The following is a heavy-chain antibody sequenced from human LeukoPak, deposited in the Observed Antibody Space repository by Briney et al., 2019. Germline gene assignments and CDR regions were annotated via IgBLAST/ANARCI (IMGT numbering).Heavy chain of an antibody. CDR2: IWYDGSNK. V-gene: IGHV3-33*01. D-gene: IGHD6-19*01. CDR3: AREAGGYRSGPRGDWFDP. Sequence: GGPLRLSCAASGFTFSSYGMHWVPQAPGKGLEWVAVIWYDGSNKYYADSVKGRFTISRDNSKNTLYLQMNSLRAEDEAVYYCAREAGGYRSGPRGDWFDPWGQGTLVA. J-gene: IGHJ5*02. CDR1: GFTFSSYG.